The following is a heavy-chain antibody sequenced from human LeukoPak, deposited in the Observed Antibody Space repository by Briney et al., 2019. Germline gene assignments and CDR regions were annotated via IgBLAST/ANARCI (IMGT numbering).Heavy chain of an antibody. V-gene: IGHV3-11*01. J-gene: IGHJ4*02. CDR2: ISSSGSTI. Sequence: PRGSLRLSCAASGFTFSDYYMSWIRQAPGKGLEWVSYISSSGSTIYYADSVKGRFTISRDNAKNSLYLQMNSLRAEDTAVYYCARGYYDFWSGYLIDYWGQGTLVTVSS. CDR3: ARGYYDFWSGYLIDY. D-gene: IGHD3-3*01. CDR1: GFTFSDYY.